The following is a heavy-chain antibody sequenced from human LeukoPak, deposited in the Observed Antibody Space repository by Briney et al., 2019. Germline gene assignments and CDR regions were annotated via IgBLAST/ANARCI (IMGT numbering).Heavy chain of an antibody. J-gene: IGHJ3*02. CDR3: ARVRSCSGGSCYYAFDI. D-gene: IGHD2-15*01. V-gene: IGHV1-69*06. CDR1: GGTFSSYA. CDR2: IIPIFGTA. Sequence: SVKVSCKASGGTFSSYAISWVRQAPGQGLEWMGGIIPIFGTANYAQKFQGRVTITADKSTSTAYMELSSLRSEDTVVYYCARVRSCSGGSCYYAFDIWGQGTMVTVSS.